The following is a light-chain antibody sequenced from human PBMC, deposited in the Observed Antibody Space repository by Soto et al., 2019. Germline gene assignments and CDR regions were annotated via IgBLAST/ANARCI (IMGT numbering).Light chain of an antibody. CDR3: QQTDSFPIT. Sequence: DIPLTQSPSSVPASVGDRVTITCRASQDIITWLAWYQQKPGKAPNLLIYTASNLQSGVPSRFSGSGSGTHFTLTISSLQPEDFGTYYCQQTDSFPITFGQGTRLEIK. CDR2: TAS. V-gene: IGKV1-12*01. J-gene: IGKJ5*01. CDR1: QDIITW.